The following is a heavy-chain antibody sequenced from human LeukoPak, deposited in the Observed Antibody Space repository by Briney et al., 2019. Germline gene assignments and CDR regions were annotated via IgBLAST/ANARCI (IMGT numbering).Heavy chain of an antibody. CDR2: TYYRSKWYN. CDR1: GDSVSSNSAA. J-gene: IGHJ6*02. V-gene: IGHV6-1*01. D-gene: IGHD1-26*01. Sequence: SQTLSLTCAISGDSVSSNSAAWNWIRQSPSRGLEWLGRTYYRSKWYNDYAVSVKGRITINPDTSKNQFSLQLNSVTPEDTAVYYCARAMGATLTYYYGMDVWGQGTTVTVSS. CDR3: ARAMGATLTYYYGMDV.